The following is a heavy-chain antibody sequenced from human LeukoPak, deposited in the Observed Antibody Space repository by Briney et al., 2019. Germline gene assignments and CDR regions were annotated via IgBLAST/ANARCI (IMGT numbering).Heavy chain of an antibody. CDR1: GGPISSGGYY. D-gene: IGHD3-16*01. V-gene: IGHV4-31*03. CDR2: IYYSGST. J-gene: IGHJ3*02. Sequence: SQTLSLTCTVSGGPISSGGYYWSWLRQHPGKGLEWIGYIYYSGSTYYNPSLKSRVTISVDTSKNQFSLKLSSVTAADTAVYYCARGEPHDAFDIWGQGTMVTVFS. CDR3: ARGEPHDAFDI.